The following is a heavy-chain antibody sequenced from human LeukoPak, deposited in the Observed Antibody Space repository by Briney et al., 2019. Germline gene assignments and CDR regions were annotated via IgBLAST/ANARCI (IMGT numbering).Heavy chain of an antibody. Sequence: PGGSLRLSCAASGFTFSSYAMHWVRQAPGKGLEWVAVISYDGSNKYYADSVKGRFTISRDNSKNTLYLQMNSLRAEDTAVYYCARVRWELPVFDYWGQGTLVTVSS. D-gene: IGHD1-26*01. CDR2: ISYDGSNK. V-gene: IGHV3-30*04. J-gene: IGHJ4*02. CDR1: GFTFSSYA. CDR3: ARVRWELPVFDY.